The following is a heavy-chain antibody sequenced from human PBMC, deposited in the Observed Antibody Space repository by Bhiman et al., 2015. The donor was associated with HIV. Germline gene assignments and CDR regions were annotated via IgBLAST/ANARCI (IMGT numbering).Heavy chain of an antibody. CDR3: TTGRFVSIFGVITPNY. D-gene: IGHD3-3*01. J-gene: IGHJ4*02. CDR2: IRPKSDGGTT. V-gene: IGHV3-15*01. CDR1: GFTFSNAF. Sequence: EVQLVESGGGLVKPGGSLRLSCAASGFTFSNAFMMWVRQVPGKGLEWVGRIRPKSDGGTTDYAGSVKGRFSISRDDSKTTLYLQMNSLQTEDTALYFCTTGRFVSIFGVITPNYWGQGTLVTVSS.